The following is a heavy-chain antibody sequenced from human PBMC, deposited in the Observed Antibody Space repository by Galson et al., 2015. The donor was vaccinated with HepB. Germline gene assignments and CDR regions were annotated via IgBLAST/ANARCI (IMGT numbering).Heavy chain of an antibody. CDR3: AGDKGPPYGSGSYFFAL. CDR1: GFTFSSNS. D-gene: IGHD3-10*01. J-gene: IGHJ4*02. Sequence: SLRLSCAASGFTFSSNSMVWVRQAPGKGLEWVSYISSSSGTMYYADSVKGRFTISRDNAKNSLFLQMNSLRDEDTAVYYCAGDKGPPYGSGSYFFALWGQGTLVTVSS. V-gene: IGHV3-48*02. CDR2: ISSSSGTM.